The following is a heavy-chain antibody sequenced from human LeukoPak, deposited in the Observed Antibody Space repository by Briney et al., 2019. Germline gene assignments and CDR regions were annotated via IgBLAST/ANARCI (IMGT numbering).Heavy chain of an antibody. CDR1: GFSFTNYS. D-gene: IGHD3-16*02. CDR3: ARDRDPYYDYLWGSYRPSYFDD. Sequence: KAGGSLRLSCAASGFSFTNYSMKWVRQAPGKGLEWVSSISSSSSYIYYADSVKGRFTVSRDKTKNSLYLQMNSRRAEDTAVYYCARDRDPYYDYLWGSYRPSYFDDWGQGTLVTVSS. CDR2: ISSSSSYI. J-gene: IGHJ4*02. V-gene: IGHV3-21*01.